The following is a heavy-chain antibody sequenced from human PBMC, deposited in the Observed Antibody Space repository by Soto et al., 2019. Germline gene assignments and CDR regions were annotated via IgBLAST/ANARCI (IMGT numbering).Heavy chain of an antibody. CDR3: ARRGFYCSSTCCYALGMDV. Sequence: QVQLQESGPGLVKPSETLSLTCTVSGGSISSYYWSWIRQPPGKGLEWIGYIYYIGSTTYNPSLTSRVTISVDTSKNQSSIEQSSVTTAHTAVYYCARRGFYCSSTCCYALGMDVWGQGTTVTVSS. CDR2: IYYIGST. J-gene: IGHJ6*02. D-gene: IGHD2-2*01. CDR1: GGSISSYY. V-gene: IGHV4-59*08.